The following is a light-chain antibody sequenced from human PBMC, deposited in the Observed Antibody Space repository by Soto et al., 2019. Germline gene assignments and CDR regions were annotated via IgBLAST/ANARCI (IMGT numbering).Light chain of an antibody. Sequence: QSALTQPPSASGTPGQRVTISCSGSSSNIGSNTVNWYQQLPGTAPKLLIYSNNQRPSGVPDRFSGSKSGTSASLAISGLQSEDEADYYCAAWDDSLNGPVFGTGTKFTVL. CDR1: SSNIGSNT. V-gene: IGLV1-44*01. J-gene: IGLJ1*01. CDR3: AAWDDSLNGPV. CDR2: SNN.